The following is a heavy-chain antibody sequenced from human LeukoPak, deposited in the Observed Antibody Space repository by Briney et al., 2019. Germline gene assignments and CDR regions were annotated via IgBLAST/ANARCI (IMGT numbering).Heavy chain of an antibody. CDR2: ISGSGDNT. J-gene: IGHJ6*03. Sequence: GGSLRLSCAASGFTFSTYAMSWVRQAPGKGLEWVSGISGSGDNTNYADSVKGRFTISRDNSKNTLSLQMSSLRVEDTAVYYCARDRCSGGRCYSLSVGYMDVWGKGTTVTVSS. CDR3: ARDRCSGGRCYSLSVGYMDV. CDR1: GFTFSTYA. D-gene: IGHD2-15*01. V-gene: IGHV3-23*01.